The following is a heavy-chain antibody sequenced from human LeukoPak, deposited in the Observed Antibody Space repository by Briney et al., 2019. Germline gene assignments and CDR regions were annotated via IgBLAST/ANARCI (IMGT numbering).Heavy chain of an antibody. CDR3: ARAWELLYIDY. CDR1: GFTFSSYS. D-gene: IGHD1-26*01. J-gene: IGHJ4*02. Sequence: GRSLRLSCAASGFTFSSYSMSWVRQAPGKGLEWVSSISSSSSYIYYADSVKGRFTISRDNAKNSLYLQMSSLRAEDTAVYYCARAWELLYIDYWGQGTLVSVSS. V-gene: IGHV3-21*01. CDR2: ISSSSSYI.